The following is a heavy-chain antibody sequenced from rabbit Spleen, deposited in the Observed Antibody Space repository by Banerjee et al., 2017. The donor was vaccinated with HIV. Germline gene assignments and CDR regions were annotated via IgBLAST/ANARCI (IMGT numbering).Heavy chain of an antibody. V-gene: IGHV1S40*01. CDR1: GFTFSNNDY. CDR3: ARDVDTFYFRFSL. Sequence: QSLEESGGDLVKPAGSLTLTCTASGFTFSNNDYMCWVRQAPGKGLEWISCIAGDSSGFTYSATWAKGRFTCSKTSSTTVTLQMTSLTVADTATYFCARDVDTFYFRFSLWGPGTLVTVS. J-gene: IGHJ4*01. CDR2: IAGDSSGFT. D-gene: IGHD1-1*01.